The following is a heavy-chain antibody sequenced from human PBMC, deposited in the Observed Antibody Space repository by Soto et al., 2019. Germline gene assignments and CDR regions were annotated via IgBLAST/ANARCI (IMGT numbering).Heavy chain of an antibody. CDR2: IYWDDSK. V-gene: IGHV2-5*02. CDR1: GFSLTTDRVG. Sequence: QITLKESGPTLVKPTQTLTLTCTFSGFSLTTDRVGVGWIRQPPGEALEWLAVIYWDDSKTYRPSLESRLTITKDPSKNQVAITMTNMDSLDTATYYCAHAYGGRSLYWGQGTLVTVSS. CDR3: AHAYGGRSLY. J-gene: IGHJ4*02. D-gene: IGHD1-26*01.